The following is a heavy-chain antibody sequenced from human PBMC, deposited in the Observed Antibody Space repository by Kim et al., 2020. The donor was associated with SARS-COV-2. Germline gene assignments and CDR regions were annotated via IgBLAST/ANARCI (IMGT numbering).Heavy chain of an antibody. V-gene: IGHV4-30-2*04. Sequence: PSLKSRVTIPVDTSKSLFSLKLSSVAAADTAVYYCARAVAAAVHGGAFDYWGQGTLVTVSS. D-gene: IGHD6-13*01. J-gene: IGHJ4*02. CDR3: ARAVAAAVHGGAFDY.